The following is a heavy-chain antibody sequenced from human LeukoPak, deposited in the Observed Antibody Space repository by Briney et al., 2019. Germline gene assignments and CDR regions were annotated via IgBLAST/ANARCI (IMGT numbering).Heavy chain of an antibody. Sequence: SETLSLTCTVSGGSISSYYWTCLRQPPGKGLEWIGYIYYSGNTNYNPSLKRRLTMSVDTSKNQFSLKLSSVTTADTAVYYCARILTSIERAHYYGMDVWGQGATVTVSS. V-gene: IGHV4-59*01. D-gene: IGHD2-21*01. CDR3: ARILTSIERAHYYGMDV. CDR2: IYYSGNT. CDR1: GGSISSYY. J-gene: IGHJ6*02.